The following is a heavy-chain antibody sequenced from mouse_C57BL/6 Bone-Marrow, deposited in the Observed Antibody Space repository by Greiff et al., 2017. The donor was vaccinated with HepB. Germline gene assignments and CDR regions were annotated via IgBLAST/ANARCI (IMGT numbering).Heavy chain of an antibody. J-gene: IGHJ4*01. CDR1: GYTFTDYN. CDR3: ARRVYYYGSSYLLYYYAMDY. CDR2: INPNNGGT. V-gene: IGHV1-18*01. Sequence: EVQLQQSGPELVKPGASVKIPCKASGYTFTDYNMDWVKQSHGKSLEWIGDINPNNGGTIYNQKFKGKATLTVDKSSSTAYMELRSLTSEDTAVYYCARRVYYYGSSYLLYYYAMDYWGQGTSVTVSS. D-gene: IGHD1-1*01.